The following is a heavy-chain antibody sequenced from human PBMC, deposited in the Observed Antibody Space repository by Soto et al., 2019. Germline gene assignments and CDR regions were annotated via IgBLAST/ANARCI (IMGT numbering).Heavy chain of an antibody. D-gene: IGHD1-26*01. CDR3: ARDSGRFYIDY. Sequence: EVQLVESGGGLVQPGGSLRLSCAASGFTFSTYWMTWVRQAPGKGLEWVANLNPDGSEKYYVDSLKGRFTISRDNAKTSLYLQMNSLRVEDTAVYYCARDSGRFYIDYWGQGTLVTVSS. J-gene: IGHJ4*02. CDR1: GFTFSTYW. V-gene: IGHV3-7*04. CDR2: LNPDGSEK.